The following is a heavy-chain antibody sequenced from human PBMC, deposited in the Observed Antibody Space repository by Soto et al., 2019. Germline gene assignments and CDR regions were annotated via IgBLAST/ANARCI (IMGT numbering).Heavy chain of an antibody. CDR3: ARTTDTYSSSWYGADY. V-gene: IGHV4-59*08. J-gene: IGHJ4*02. CDR2: IYYSGST. Sequence: ETLSLTFTVAGGSISSYYWSWIRQPPGKGLEWIGYIYYSGSTNYNPSLKSRVTISVDTSKNQFSLKLSSVTAADTAVYYCARTTDTYSSSWYGADYWGQGTLVTVSS. CDR1: GGSISSYY. D-gene: IGHD6-13*01.